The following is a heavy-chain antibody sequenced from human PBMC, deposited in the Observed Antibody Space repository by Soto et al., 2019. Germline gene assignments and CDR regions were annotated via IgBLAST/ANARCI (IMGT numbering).Heavy chain of an antibody. CDR3: ARGLYYDYIWGSYRYTDFFVY. J-gene: IGHJ4*02. D-gene: IGHD3-16*02. Sequence: GGSLRLSCAASGFTFSSYSMNWVRQAPGKGLEWVSSISSSSSYIYYADSVKGRFTISRDNAKNSLYLQMNSLRAEDTAVYYCARGLYYDYIWGSYRYTDFFVYWGQGTLVTVSS. CDR2: ISSSSSYI. CDR1: GFTFSSYS. V-gene: IGHV3-21*01.